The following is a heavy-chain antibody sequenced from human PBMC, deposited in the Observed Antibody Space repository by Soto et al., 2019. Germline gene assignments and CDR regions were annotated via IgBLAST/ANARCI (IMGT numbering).Heavy chain of an antibody. CDR2: IGTAGDT. D-gene: IGHD3-22*01. J-gene: IGHJ6*02. Sequence: GGSLRLSCAASGFTFSSYDMHWVRQATGKGLEWVSAIGTAGDTYYPGSVKGRFTISRENAKNSLYLQMNSSVTAADTAVYYCVRELGLTARPDDKYYYYALDVWGQGTTVTVSS. CDR1: GFTFSSYD. V-gene: IGHV3-13*01. CDR3: VRELGLTARPDDKYYYYALDV.